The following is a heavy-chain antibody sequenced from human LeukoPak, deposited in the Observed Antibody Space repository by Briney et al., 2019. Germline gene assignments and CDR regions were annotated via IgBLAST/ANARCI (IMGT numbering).Heavy chain of an antibody. CDR3: ARRRLRYFDWLFRNWFDP. D-gene: IGHD3-9*01. V-gene: IGHV4-34*01. J-gene: IGHJ5*02. CDR1: GGSFSGYY. CDR2: INHSGST. Sequence: PSETLSLTCAVYGGSFSGYYWSWIRQPPGKGLEWTGEINHSGSTNYNPSLKSRVTISVDTSKNQFSLKLSSVTAADTAVYYCARRRLRYFDWLFRNWFDPWAREPWSPSPQ.